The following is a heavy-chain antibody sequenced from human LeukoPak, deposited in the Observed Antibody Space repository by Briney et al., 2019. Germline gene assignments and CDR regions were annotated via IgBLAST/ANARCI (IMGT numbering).Heavy chain of an antibody. V-gene: IGHV4-59*08. D-gene: IGHD3-22*01. J-gene: IGHJ1*01. CDR1: GGSISSYY. Sequence: SETLSLTCTVSGGSISSYYWSWIRQPPGKGLEWIGYIYYSGSTYYYNPSLRSRVTMSVDTSKNQFSLKLSSVTAADTAVYYCARQYYYDGSGPFQHWGQGTLVTVSS. CDR2: IYYSGSTY. CDR3: ARQYYYDGSGPFQH.